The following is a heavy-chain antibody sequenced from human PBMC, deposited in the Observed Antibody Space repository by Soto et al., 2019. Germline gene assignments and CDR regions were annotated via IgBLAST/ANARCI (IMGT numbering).Heavy chain of an antibody. J-gene: IGHJ3*02. CDR1: GASFSGYY. CDR2: FHHSGST. Sequence: QVQLQQWGAGLLKPSETLSLTCAVYGASFSGYYWSWIRQPPGKGLEWIGEFHHSGSTNYNSSLKSRVTISLDTSENQFSLKLSPVTAADTAVYYCAGGRWLQFRAFDIWGQGTRVTVSS. CDR3: AGGRWLQFRAFDI. D-gene: IGHD5-12*01. V-gene: IGHV4-34*01.